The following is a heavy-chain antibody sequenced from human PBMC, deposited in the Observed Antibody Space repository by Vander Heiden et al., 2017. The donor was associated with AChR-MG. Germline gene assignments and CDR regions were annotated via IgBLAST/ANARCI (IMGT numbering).Heavy chain of an antibody. CDR3: AREYSSSSGRVFDY. Sequence: QVQLVQSGAEVTKPGASVKVSCKASGYTFTGYYRHWVRQAPGQGLEWMGWINPNSGGTSYAQKFQGRVTMTRDTSISTAYMELNSLRSDDTAVYYCAREYSSSSGRVFDYWGQGTLVTVSS. J-gene: IGHJ4*02. CDR1: GYTFTGYY. CDR2: INPNSGGT. V-gene: IGHV1-2*02. D-gene: IGHD6-6*01.